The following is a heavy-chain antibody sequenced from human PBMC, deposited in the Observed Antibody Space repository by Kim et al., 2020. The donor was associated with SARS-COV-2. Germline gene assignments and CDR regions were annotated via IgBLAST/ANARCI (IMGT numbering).Heavy chain of an antibody. J-gene: IGHJ5*02. Sequence: SETLSLTCTVSGGSISSYYWSWIRQPPGKGLEWIGYIYYSGSTNYNPSLKSRVTISVDTSKNQFSLKLSSVTAADTAVYYCARLFRGYNLNWFDPWGQGTLVTVSS. CDR1: GGSISSYY. CDR3: ARLFRGYNLNWFDP. V-gene: IGHV4-59*01. D-gene: IGHD3-10*01. CDR2: IYYSGST.